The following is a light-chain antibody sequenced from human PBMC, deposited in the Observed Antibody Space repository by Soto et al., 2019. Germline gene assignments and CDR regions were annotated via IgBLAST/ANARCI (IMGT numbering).Light chain of an antibody. V-gene: IGKV1-12*01. J-gene: IGKJ1*01. CDR1: QDIGRR. CDR3: LQVYSFPRT. CDR2: AAS. Sequence: DIQMTQSPSSVSASIGDRVTITCRASQDIGRRLAWFQQKPGKAPKYLIQAASSLQGGVPSTFSGSGSGTDFTLTINTLHPEDLATYYCLQVYSFPRTFGQGTKVDIK.